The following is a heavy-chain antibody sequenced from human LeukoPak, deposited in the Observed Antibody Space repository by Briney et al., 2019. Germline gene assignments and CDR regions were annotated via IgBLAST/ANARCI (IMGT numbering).Heavy chain of an antibody. V-gene: IGHV3-49*04. J-gene: IGHJ4*02. CDR2: IASETYGGTA. CDR3: TRDQTPYY. CDR1: GFTFGDYA. Sequence: GRSLRLSCTASGFTFGDYAMTWVRQAPGKGLEWVGLIASETYGGTAEYAASVKGRFTISRDDSKSIAYLQMNSLKTEDTAVYYCTRDQTPYYWGQGTLVTVST.